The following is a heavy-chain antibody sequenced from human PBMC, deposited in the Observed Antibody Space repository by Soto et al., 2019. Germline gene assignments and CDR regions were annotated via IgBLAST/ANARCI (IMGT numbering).Heavy chain of an antibody. CDR3: ARQGVVREHWFDP. J-gene: IGHJ5*02. Sequence: QVQLVQSGAEVKKPGVSVRVSCKASGYTFTNYYIHWIRQAPGQGLEWMGVFNPRGGSATYAQKFQGRLIMTADTTTSTVHMEMSSLRSEDTAVYYCARQGVVREHWFDPWGQGTLVTVSS. D-gene: IGHD3-3*01. CDR2: FNPRGGSA. CDR1: GYTFTNYY. V-gene: IGHV1-46*01.